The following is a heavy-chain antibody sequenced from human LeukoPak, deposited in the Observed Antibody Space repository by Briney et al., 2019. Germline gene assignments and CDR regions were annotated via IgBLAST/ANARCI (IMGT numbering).Heavy chain of an antibody. V-gene: IGHV3-66*01. J-gene: IGHJ3*02. CDR3: ARMGVATGAHFDI. Sequence: TGGSLRLSCAASGFTVSSNYMSWVRQAPGKGLEWVSVIYSGGSTYYADSVKGRFTISRDNSKNTLYLQMNSLRAEDTAVYYCARMGVATGAHFDIWGQGTMVTVSS. CDR2: IYSGGST. CDR1: GFTVSSNY. D-gene: IGHD5-12*01.